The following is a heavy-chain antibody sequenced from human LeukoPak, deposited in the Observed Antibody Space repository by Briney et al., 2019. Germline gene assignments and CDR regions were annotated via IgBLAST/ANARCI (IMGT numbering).Heavy chain of an antibody. CDR3: ARRGRAAGKYGGYEYWYFDY. CDR2: ISYSGST. Sequence: SETLSLTCTVSGGSMSNYYWSWVRQTPGKGLEWIGYISYSGSTNHNPPPKSRVTISVDTSKNRFSLKLSSVTAADTAVYYCARRGRAAGKYGGYEYWYFDYWGQGTLVTVSS. CDR1: GGSMSNYY. V-gene: IGHV4-59*08. D-gene: IGHD5-12*01. J-gene: IGHJ4*02.